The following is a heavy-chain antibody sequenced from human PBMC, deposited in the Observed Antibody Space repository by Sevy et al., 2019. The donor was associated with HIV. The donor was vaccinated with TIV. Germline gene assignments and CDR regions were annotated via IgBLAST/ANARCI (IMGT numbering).Heavy chain of an antibody. J-gene: IGHJ6*02. CDR3: ARACWYCSSRARYLTPYLDV. CDR1: GLTFRIYS. D-gene: IGHD2-2*01. CDR2: ISSSSSYK. Sequence: GGSLRLSCVASGLTFRIYSMNWVRQAPGKGLEWVSSISSSSSYKYYADSLKGRFTISRDNAKNSLYLQMNSLRAEDTAVYYCARACWYCSSRARYLTPYLDVWGQGTTVTVS. V-gene: IGHV3-21*01.